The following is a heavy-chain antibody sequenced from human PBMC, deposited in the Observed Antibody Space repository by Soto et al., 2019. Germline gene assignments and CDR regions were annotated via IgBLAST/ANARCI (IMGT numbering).Heavy chain of an antibody. V-gene: IGHV3-21*01. D-gene: IGHD3-3*01. J-gene: IGHJ6*02. CDR1: GFTFSSYS. CDR3: ARDRTPTYYDFWSGYYDYYGMDV. Sequence: GGSLRLSCAASGFTFSSYSMNWVRQAPGKGLEWVSSISSSSSYIYYADSVKGRFTISRDNAKNSLYLQMNSLRAEDTAVYYCARDRTPTYYDFWSGYYDYYGMDVWGQGTTVTVSS. CDR2: ISSSSSYI.